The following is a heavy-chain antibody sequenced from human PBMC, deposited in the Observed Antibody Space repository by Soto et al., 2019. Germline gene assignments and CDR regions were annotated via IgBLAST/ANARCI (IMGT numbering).Heavy chain of an antibody. CDR1: GYTFTDYY. CDR3: ARALSTTPWGMDV. D-gene: IGHD1-1*01. Sequence: QVQLVQSGAEVKKPGASMKVSCKASGYTFTDYYMHWVRQAPGQGLEWMGWINPNSGGTIYAQKFQGWVTMTRDTSISTAYMELSRLKSDDTAVYYCARALSTTPWGMDVWGQGTTVTVSS. J-gene: IGHJ6*02. CDR2: INPNSGGT. V-gene: IGHV1-2*04.